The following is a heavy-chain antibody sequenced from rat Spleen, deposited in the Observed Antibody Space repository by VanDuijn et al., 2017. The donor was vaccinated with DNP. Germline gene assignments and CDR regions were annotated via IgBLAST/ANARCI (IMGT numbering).Heavy chain of an antibody. Sequence: EVQLQESGPGLLKPSQSLSLTCSVTGYSITSAYRWNWIRKFPGNKLEWMGFISSAGSTNYNPSLKSRISITRDTSKNQLFLQVNSVTTEDTATYYCVRWPGYNPPYAMDAWGQGTSVTVSS. J-gene: IGHJ4*01. CDR1: GYSITSAYR. CDR3: VRWPGYNPPYAMDA. D-gene: IGHD1-4*01. CDR2: ISSAGST. V-gene: IGHV3-3*01.